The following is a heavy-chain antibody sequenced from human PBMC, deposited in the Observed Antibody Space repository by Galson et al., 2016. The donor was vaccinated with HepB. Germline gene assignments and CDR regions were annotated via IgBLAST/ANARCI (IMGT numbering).Heavy chain of an antibody. D-gene: IGHD3-3*01. CDR3: ARGKSSVYYDFWSGYYGFDY. CDR1: GGTFSSYA. Sequence: SVKVSCKASGGTFSSYAIGWVRQAPGQGLEWMGGIIPIFGTANYAQKFQGRVTITADESTSTAYMELSSLRSEDTAVYYCARGKSSVYYDFWSGYYGFDYWGQGTLVTVSS. V-gene: IGHV1-69*13. CDR2: IIPIFGTA. J-gene: IGHJ4*02.